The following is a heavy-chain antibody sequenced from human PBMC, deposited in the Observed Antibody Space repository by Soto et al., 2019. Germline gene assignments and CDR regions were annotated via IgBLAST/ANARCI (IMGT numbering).Heavy chain of an antibody. Sequence: GGSLRLSCAASGFSFSDYYMNWVRQAPGKGLEWVSYINGDGTTIYYADSVKGRFTISRDNAKKSLYLQMNSLRAEDTAVYFCARGVTERNILYYLDYWGQGSLVTVSS. CDR2: INGDGTTI. J-gene: IGHJ4*02. V-gene: IGHV3-11*01. CDR3: ARGVTERNILYYLDY. D-gene: IGHD2-21*02. CDR1: GFSFSDYY.